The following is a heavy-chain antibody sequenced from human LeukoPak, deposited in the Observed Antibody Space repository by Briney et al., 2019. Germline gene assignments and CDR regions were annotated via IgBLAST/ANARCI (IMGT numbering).Heavy chain of an antibody. J-gene: IGHJ3*02. CDR1: GFTVSSNY. V-gene: IGHV3-21*01. CDR2: ISSSSTYI. CDR3: ARDRYYGSGSSDAFDI. Sequence: GGSLRLSCAASGFTVSSNYMSWVRRAPGKGLEWVSSISSSSTYIYYADSVKGRFTISRDNAENSLYLQMSSLRAEDTAVYYCARDRYYGSGSSDAFDIWGRGTTVTVSS. D-gene: IGHD3-10*01.